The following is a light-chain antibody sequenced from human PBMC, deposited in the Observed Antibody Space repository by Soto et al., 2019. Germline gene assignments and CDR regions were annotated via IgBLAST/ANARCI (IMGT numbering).Light chain of an antibody. J-gene: IGKJ2*01. Sequence: DLVMTQSPLYLPVTPGEPASISCRSSQSLLHSNGYNYLDWYLQKPGQSPRLLIYLGSNRASGVPDRFSGSGSGADFTLKISRVEAEDVGVYYCMQALQTPLYTFGQGTKLQIK. CDR2: LGS. CDR3: MQALQTPLYT. CDR1: QSLLHSNGYNY. V-gene: IGKV2-28*01.